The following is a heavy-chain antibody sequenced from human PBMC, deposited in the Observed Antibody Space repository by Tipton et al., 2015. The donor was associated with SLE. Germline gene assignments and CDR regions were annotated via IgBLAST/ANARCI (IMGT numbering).Heavy chain of an antibody. Sequence: SLRLSCAASGFTFSSYSMNWVRQAPGKGLEWVSSISSSSSYIYYADSVKGRFTISRDNSKNTLYLQMNSLRAEDTAVYYCARDFRTYYYDSSGYFDYWGQGTLVTVSS. V-gene: IGHV3-21*01. CDR2: ISSSSSYI. CDR1: GFTFSSYS. D-gene: IGHD3-22*01. J-gene: IGHJ4*02. CDR3: ARDFRTYYYDSSGYFDY.